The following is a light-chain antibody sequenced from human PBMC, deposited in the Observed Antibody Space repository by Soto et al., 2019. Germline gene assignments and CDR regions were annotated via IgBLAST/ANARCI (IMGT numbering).Light chain of an antibody. CDR1: QSINNRY. CDR2: AAS. Sequence: EIVLTQSPGTLSLSPGERATLSCRASQSINNRYLAWYQQKPGQAPRLLIYAASSRATGIPDRFSGSGSGTYVTLTISRLEPEDFAVYYCQQFGSSLGFTFGPGTKVDIK. V-gene: IGKV3-20*01. CDR3: QQFGSSLGFT. J-gene: IGKJ3*01.